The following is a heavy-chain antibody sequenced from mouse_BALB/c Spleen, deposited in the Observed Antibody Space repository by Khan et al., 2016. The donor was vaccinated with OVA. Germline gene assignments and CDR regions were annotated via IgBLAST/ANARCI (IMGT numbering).Heavy chain of an antibody. CDR3: ANHGSSSAWFAY. Sequence: QMQLEESGAELAKPGASVKMSRKASGYTFTSYWMHWVKQRPGQGLEWIGYINPSTGYSEYNQKFKDKATLTADKSSSTAYMQLSSLTSDDSAVYYCANHGSSSAWFAYWGQGTLVTVSA. CDR1: GYTFTSYW. CDR2: INPSTGYS. D-gene: IGHD1-1*01. J-gene: IGHJ3*01. V-gene: IGHV1-7*01.